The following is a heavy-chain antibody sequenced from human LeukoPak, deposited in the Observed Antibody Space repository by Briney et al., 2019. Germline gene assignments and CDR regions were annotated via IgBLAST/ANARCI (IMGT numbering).Heavy chain of an antibody. V-gene: IGHV4-59*08. Sequence: SETLSLTCTVSGGSISSYYWSWIRQPPGKGLEWIGYIFYRGSTNHNPSLKSRVTISIDTSKNQFSLKLSSVTAADTAVYYCARRGADDYGDYGFDYWGQGTLVTVSS. CDR3: ARRGADDYGDYGFDY. D-gene: IGHD4-17*01. CDR1: GGSISSYY. J-gene: IGHJ4*02. CDR2: IFYRGST.